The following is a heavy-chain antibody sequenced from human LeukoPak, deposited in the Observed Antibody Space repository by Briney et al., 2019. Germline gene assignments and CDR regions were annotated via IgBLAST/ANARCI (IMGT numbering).Heavy chain of an antibody. CDR3: AKVQDMIVVVIPTNAPIDY. D-gene: IGHD3-22*01. V-gene: IGHV3-30*07. CDR2: IQIEGTEK. J-gene: IGHJ4*02. Sequence: GRSLRLSCAASGFTFSSYAMHWVRQTPRKGLEWVAFIQIEGTEKFYADSVKGRFTISRDNSKNTLYLQMNSLRAEDTAVYYCAKVQDMIVVVIPTNAPIDYWGQGTLVTVSS. CDR1: GFTFSSYA.